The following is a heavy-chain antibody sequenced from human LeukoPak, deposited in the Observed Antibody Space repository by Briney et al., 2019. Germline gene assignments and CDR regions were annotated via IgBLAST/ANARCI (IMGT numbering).Heavy chain of an antibody. D-gene: IGHD2-15*01. CDR3: ARVYCSGGSCYSKYYYYYYYMDV. CDR2: IYHSGST. Sequence: SETLSLTCTVSGYSISSGYYWGWIRQPPGKGLEWIGSIYHSGSTYYNPSLKSRVTISVDTSKNQFSLKLSSVTAADTAVYYCARVYCSGGSCYSKYYYYYYYMDVWGKGTTVTISS. V-gene: IGHV4-38-2*02. CDR1: GYSISSGYY. J-gene: IGHJ6*03.